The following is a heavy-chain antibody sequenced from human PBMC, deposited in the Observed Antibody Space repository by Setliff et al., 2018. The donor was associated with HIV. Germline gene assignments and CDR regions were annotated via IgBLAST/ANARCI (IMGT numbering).Heavy chain of an antibody. Sequence: ASVKVSCKISGYTFTDFWIHWVRQAPGQGLESMGWIDPDKGDTGYAHNFQGRVIMTRDTSTSTVYMELHWLTSDDTAVYYCARARTDYYDRGRRSHYYIDVWARGAMVTVSS. CDR2: IDPDKGDT. D-gene: IGHD3-22*01. CDR1: GYTFTDFW. CDR3: ARARTDYYDRGRRSHYYIDV. V-gene: IGHV1-2*02. J-gene: IGHJ6*03.